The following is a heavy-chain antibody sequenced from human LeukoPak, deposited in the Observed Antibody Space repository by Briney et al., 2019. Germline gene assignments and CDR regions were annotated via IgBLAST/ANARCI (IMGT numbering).Heavy chain of an antibody. CDR3: ARDYYGSGSPYYYYMDV. J-gene: IGHJ6*03. D-gene: IGHD3-10*01. CDR1: GGSINSNSYY. V-gene: IGHV4-39*07. CDR2: IYYSGSS. Sequence: SETLSLTCTVSGGSINSNSYYWGWIRQPPGKGLEWIGSIYYSGSSNYNPALKSRVTISVDTSKNQFSLKLSSVTAADTAVYYCARDYYGSGSPYYYYMDVWGKGTTVTISS.